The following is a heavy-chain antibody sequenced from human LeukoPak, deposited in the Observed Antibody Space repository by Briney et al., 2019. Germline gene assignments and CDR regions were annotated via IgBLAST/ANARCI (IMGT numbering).Heavy chain of an antibody. CDR3: ARDGSGYSYGPNWFDP. J-gene: IGHJ5*02. CDR2: ISYDGSNK. Sequence: GRSLRLSCAASGFTFSSYAMHWVRQAPGKGLEWVAVISYDGSNKYYADPVKGRFTISRDNSKNTLYLQMNSLRAEDTAVYYCARDGSGYSYGPNWFDPWGQGTLVTVSS. CDR1: GFTFSSYA. V-gene: IGHV3-30-3*01. D-gene: IGHD5-18*01.